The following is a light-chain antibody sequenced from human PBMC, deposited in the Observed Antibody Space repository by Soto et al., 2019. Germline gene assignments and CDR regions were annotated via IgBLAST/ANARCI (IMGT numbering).Light chain of an antibody. CDR3: MQGISFT. J-gene: IGKJ1*01. CDR1: QSLVYSDGNTY. CDR2: KVS. Sequence: VLRQSPLSLSVTLGQPASISCRSSQSLVYSDGNTYLNWFHQRPGQSPRRLIHKVSNRDSGVPDRFSGSGSDTDFTLSISRVEADDVGVFYCMQGISFTFGQGTKVDIK. V-gene: IGKV2-30*01.